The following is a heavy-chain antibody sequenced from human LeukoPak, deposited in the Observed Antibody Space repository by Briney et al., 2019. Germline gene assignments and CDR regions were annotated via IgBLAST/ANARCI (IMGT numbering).Heavy chain of an antibody. D-gene: IGHD3-9*01. J-gene: IGHJ5*02. V-gene: IGHV1-69*05. Sequence: GASVKVSSKASGGTFSSYAISWVRQAPGQGLEWMGGIIPNFGTANYAQKFLGRVTITTDESTRTAYKELSSLRSEDTAVCYCAGSYGLMTGYSANWFDPWGQGTLVTVSS. CDR1: GGTFSSYA. CDR3: AGSYGLMTGYSANWFDP. CDR2: IIPNFGTA.